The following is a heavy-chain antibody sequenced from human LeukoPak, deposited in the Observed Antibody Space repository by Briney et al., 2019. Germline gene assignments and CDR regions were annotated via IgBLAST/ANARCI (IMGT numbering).Heavy chain of an antibody. J-gene: IGHJ5*02. CDR2: IYWNDDK. Sequence: SGPTLVKPTQTLTLTCTFSGFSLSTSGVGVGWIRQPPGKALEWLALIYWNDDKRYSPSLKSRLTITKDTSKNQVVLTMTNMDPVDTATYYCAHRLHDLLRGNRFDPWGQGTLVTVSS. CDR3: AHRLHDLLRGNRFDP. CDR1: GFSLSTSGVG. V-gene: IGHV2-5*01. D-gene: IGHD2-15*01.